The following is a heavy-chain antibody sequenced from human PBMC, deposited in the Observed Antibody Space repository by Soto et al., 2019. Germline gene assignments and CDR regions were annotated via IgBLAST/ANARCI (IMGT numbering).Heavy chain of an antibody. V-gene: IGHV3-73*01. J-gene: IGHJ6*02. D-gene: IGHD3-22*01. CDR2: IRTKANSYAT. CDR1: GFTFSGSA. Sequence: GGSLRLSCAASGFTFSGSAIHWVRQASGKGLEWVGRIRTKANSYATAYAASVKGRFTISRDDSKSTAYLQMNSLSTEDTAVCYCTRLSRDSGMAVWGHGTAVTVYS. CDR3: TRLSRDSGMAV.